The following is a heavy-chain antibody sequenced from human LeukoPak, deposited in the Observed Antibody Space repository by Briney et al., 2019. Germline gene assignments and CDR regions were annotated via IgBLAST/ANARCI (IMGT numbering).Heavy chain of an antibody. CDR1: GYTFTDYY. CDR2: VDPEDGET. Sequence: VKVSCKVSGYTFTDYYMHWVQQAPGKGLEWMGLVDPEDGETIYAEEFQGRVTITADTSTDTAYMELSSLRSEDTAVYYCARSPLSHYYDSSGLFDYWGQGTLVTVSS. CDR3: ARSPLSHYYDSSGLFDY. V-gene: IGHV1-69-2*01. J-gene: IGHJ4*02. D-gene: IGHD3-22*01.